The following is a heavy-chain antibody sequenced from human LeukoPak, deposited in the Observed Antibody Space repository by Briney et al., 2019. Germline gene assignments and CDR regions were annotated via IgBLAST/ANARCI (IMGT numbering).Heavy chain of an antibody. J-gene: IGHJ6*02. CDR2: ISGSGGST. Sequence: GGSLRLSCAASGFTFSSYAMSWVRQAPGKGLEWVSAISGSGGSTYYADSVKGRFTISRDNSKNTLYLQMNSLRAEDTAVYYCAKDIVVVPAAIQGAYYYYGMDVWGQGPTVTVSS. CDR1: GFTFSSYA. CDR3: AKDIVVVPAAIQGAYYYYGMDV. D-gene: IGHD2-2*01. V-gene: IGHV3-23*01.